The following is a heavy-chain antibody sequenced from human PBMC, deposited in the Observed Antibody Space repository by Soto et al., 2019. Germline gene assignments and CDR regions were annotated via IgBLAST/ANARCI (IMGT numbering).Heavy chain of an antibody. Sequence: PGGSLRLSCAASGFTFRSYAMTWVRQAAGKGLEWVSSVTTDGVRTYFADSVKGRFTISRDNSKSTLYLQMNSLRAEDTAVYYCAKSPRPMAAAKEYGMDAWGQGTTVTVSS. V-gene: IGHV3-23*01. CDR3: AKSPRPMAAAKEYGMDA. D-gene: IGHD6-25*01. CDR1: GFTFRSYA. CDR2: VTTDGVRT. J-gene: IGHJ6*02.